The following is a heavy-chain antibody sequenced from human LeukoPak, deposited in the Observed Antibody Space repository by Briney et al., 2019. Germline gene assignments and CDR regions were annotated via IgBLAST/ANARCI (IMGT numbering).Heavy chain of an antibody. V-gene: IGHV1-3*01. D-gene: IGHD3-10*01. CDR2: INAGNGNT. CDR1: GYTFTSYA. J-gene: IGHJ3*02. Sequence: ASVKVSCKASGYTFTSYAMHWVRQAPGQRLEWMGWINAGNGNTKYSQKFQGRVTITRDTSASTAYMELSSLRSGDTAVYYCATNYYGSGSYENAFDIWGQGTMVTVSS. CDR3: ATNYYGSGSYENAFDI.